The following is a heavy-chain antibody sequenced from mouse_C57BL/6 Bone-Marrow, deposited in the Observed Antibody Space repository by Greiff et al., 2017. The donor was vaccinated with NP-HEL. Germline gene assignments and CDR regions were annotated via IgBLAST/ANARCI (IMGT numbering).Heavy chain of an antibody. J-gene: IGHJ2*01. Sequence: QVQLQQPGAELVKPGASVKLSCKASGYTFTSYWMQWVKQRPGQGLEWIGEIDPSDSYTNYNQKFKGKATLTVDTTSSTAYMQLSSLTSEYSAVYYCTRSPVLAPGDYWGQGTTLTVSS. V-gene: IGHV1-50*01. D-gene: IGHD1-1*01. CDR3: TRSPVLAPGDY. CDR2: IDPSDSYT. CDR1: GYTFTSYW.